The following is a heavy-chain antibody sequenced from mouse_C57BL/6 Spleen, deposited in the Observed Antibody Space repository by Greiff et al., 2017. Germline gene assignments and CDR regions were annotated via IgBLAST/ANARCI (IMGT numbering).Heavy chain of an antibody. J-gene: IGHJ1*03. CDR1: GYTFTSYW. CDR2: IYPGSGST. D-gene: IGHD2-5*01. Sequence: QVQLKQPGAELVKPGASVKMSCKASGYTFTSYWITWVKQRPGQGLEWIGDIYPGSGSTNYNEKFKSKATLTVDTSSSTAYMQLSSLTSEDSAVYYCAYSNPWYFDVWGTGTTVTVSS. CDR3: AYSNPWYFDV. V-gene: IGHV1-55*01.